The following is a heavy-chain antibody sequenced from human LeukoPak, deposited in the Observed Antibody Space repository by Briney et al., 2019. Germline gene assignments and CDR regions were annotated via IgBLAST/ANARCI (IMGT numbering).Heavy chain of an antibody. CDR3: TRSYYYEPGLDY. Sequence: SETLSLTCTVSGGSISSSSYYWGWIRQPPGKGLEWIGSIYHSGSTYYNPSLKSRVTISVDTSKNQFSLKLSSVTAADTAVYYCTRSYYYEPGLDYWGQGTLVTVSS. CDR2: IYHSGST. D-gene: IGHD3-22*01. V-gene: IGHV4-39*07. CDR1: GGSISSSSYY. J-gene: IGHJ4*02.